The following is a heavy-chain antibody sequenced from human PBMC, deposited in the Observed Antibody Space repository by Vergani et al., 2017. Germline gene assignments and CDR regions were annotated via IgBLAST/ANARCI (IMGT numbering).Heavy chain of an antibody. CDR1: GFTFSSYS. V-gene: IGHV3-21*04. D-gene: IGHD6-6*01. CDR3: AKDGRIAARPCFDY. Sequence: EVQLLESGGGLVQPGGSLRLSCAASGFTFSSYSMNWVRQAPGKGLEWVSSISSSSSYIYYADSVKGRFTISRDNAKNSLYLQMNSLRAEDTAVYYCAKDGRIAARPCFDYWGQGTLVTVSS. CDR2: ISSSSSYI. J-gene: IGHJ4*02.